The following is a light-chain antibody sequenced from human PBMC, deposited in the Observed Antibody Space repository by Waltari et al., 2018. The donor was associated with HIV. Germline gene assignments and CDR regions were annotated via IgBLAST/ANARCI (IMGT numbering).Light chain of an antibody. V-gene: IGLV4-60*02. Sequence: QPVLTQSSSASASLGSSVKLTCTLTSGHSRNIIACHQQQPGEAPRYLMKLEGGGGYNKGSGVPDRFSGSSSGADRYLTISNLQFEDEADYYGETWDSSTWVFGGGTKVTVL. CDR2: LEGGGGY. CDR3: ETWDSSTWV. J-gene: IGLJ3*02. CDR1: SGHSRNI.